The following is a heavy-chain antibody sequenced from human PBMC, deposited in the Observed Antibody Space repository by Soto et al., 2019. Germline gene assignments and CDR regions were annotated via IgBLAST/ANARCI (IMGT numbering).Heavy chain of an antibody. D-gene: IGHD6-13*01. CDR2: IYYSGST. V-gene: IGHV4-39*01. CDR3: ATTKSPADGSSPIDY. CDR1: GGSISSSCYY. J-gene: IGHJ4*02. Sequence: PSETLSLTCTVSGGSISSSCYYWGWLRQPPGKGLVWIGSIYYSGSTYYNPSLKSQVTISVDTSKNQFSLKLSSVTAADTAVYYCATTKSPADGSSPIDYWGQGTLVTVSS.